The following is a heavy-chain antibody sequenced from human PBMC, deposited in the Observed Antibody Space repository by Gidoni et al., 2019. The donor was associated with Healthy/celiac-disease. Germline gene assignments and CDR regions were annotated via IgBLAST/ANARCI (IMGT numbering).Heavy chain of an antibody. D-gene: IGHD1-1*01. CDR3: ARETGTKGTSPGSDAFDI. CDR1: GGSISSYY. CDR2: IYYSGST. Sequence: QVQLQESGPGLVTPSETLSLTCTVSGGSISSYYWSWIRQPPGKGLEWIGYIYYSGSTNYNPSLKSRVTISVDTSKNQFSLKLSSVTAADTAVYYCARETGTKGTSPGSDAFDIWGQGTMVTVSS. J-gene: IGHJ3*02. V-gene: IGHV4-59*01.